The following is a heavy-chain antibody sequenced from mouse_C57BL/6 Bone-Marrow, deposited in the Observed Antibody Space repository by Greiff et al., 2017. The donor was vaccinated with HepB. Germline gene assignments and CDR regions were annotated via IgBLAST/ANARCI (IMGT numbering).Heavy chain of an antibody. CDR3: ARLIYCGNYYFDS. V-gene: IGHV7-3*01. J-gene: IGHJ2*01. CDR2: IRNKANGYTT. Sequence: VQLKESGGGLVQPGGSLSLSCAASGFTFTDYYMSWVRQPPGKALEWLGFIRNKANGYTTEYSASVKGRFTISRDNSQSILYLQMNALRAEDSATYYCARLIYCGNYYFDSWGQGTTLTVSS. CDR1: GFTFTDYY. D-gene: IGHD2-1*01.